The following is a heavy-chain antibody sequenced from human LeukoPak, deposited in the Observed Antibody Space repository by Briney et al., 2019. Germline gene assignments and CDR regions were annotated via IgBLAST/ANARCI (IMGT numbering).Heavy chain of an antibody. CDR1: GFTFSSHW. D-gene: IGHD6-13*01. CDR2: IKPDGSEN. V-gene: IGHV3-7*01. CDR3: ARTRLGAAYFDY. Sequence: GGSLRLPCAASGFTFSSHWMSWVRQAPGKGLEWVANIKPDGSENYYVDSVKGRFAISGDNARNSLYLQMNSLRAEDTAVYYCARTRLGAAYFDYWAQGTLVIVSS. J-gene: IGHJ4*02.